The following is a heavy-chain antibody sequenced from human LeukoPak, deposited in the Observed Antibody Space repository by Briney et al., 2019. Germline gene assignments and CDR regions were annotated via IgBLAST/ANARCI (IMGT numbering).Heavy chain of an antibody. J-gene: IGHJ6*04. CDR3: VKRQGPGSGGYYGMDV. Sequence: GGSLRLSCSASGFTFSSYAMHWVRQAPGKGLEYVSAISSNGGSTYYADSVKGRFTISRDNSKNTLYLQMRSLRAEDTAVYYCVKRQGPGSGGYYGMDVWGKGTTVTVSS. D-gene: IGHD3-10*01. CDR1: GFTFSSYA. V-gene: IGHV3-64D*06. CDR2: ISSNGGST.